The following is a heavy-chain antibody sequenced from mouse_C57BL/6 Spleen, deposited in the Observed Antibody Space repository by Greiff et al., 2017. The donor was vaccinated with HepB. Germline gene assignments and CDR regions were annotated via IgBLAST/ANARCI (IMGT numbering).Heavy chain of an antibody. V-gene: IGHV1-54*01. J-gene: IGHJ4*01. D-gene: IGHD3-2*02. CDR1: GYAFTNYL. CDR3: ARYGDSSGYVNYAMDY. CDR2: INPGSGGT. Sequence: QVQLKQSGAELVRPGTSVKVSCKASGYAFTNYLIEWVKQRPGQGLEWIGVINPGSGGTNYNEKFKGKATLTADKSSSTAYMQLSSLTSEDSAVYFCARYGDSSGYVNYAMDYWGQGTSVTVSS.